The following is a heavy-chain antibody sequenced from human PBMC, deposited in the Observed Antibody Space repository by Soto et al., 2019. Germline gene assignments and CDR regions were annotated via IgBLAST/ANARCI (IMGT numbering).Heavy chain of an antibody. Sequence: GGSLRLSCAASGFTFTRYSMNWVRQAPGKGLEWVSSISSTTNYIYYTDSMKGRFTVSRDNAKNSVYLEMNSLSAEDTALYYCARESEDLTSNFDYWGQGTRVTVSS. CDR3: ARESEDLTSNFDY. CDR2: ISSTTNYI. J-gene: IGHJ4*02. CDR1: GFTFTRYS. V-gene: IGHV3-21*01.